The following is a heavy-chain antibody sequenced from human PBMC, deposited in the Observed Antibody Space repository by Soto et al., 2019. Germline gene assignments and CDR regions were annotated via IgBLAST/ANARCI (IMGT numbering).Heavy chain of an antibody. CDR2: IYYSGST. CDR3: ARKGRQLVPFDY. J-gene: IGHJ4*02. D-gene: IGHD6-6*01. CDR1: GGSISSGGYY. V-gene: IGHV4-31*03. Sequence: QVQLQESGPGLVKPSQTLSLTCTVSGGSISSGGYYWSWIRQHPGKGLEWIGYIYYSGSTYYNPSLKSRVTISVDTSKNQFSLNLSSVTAADTAVYYCARKGRQLVPFDYWGQGTLVTVSS.